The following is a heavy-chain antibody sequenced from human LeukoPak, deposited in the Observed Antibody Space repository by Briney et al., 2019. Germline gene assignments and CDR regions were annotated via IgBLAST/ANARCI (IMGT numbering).Heavy chain of an antibody. V-gene: IGHV4-34*01. Sequence: KPSEALSLTCAVYGGSFSGHYWSWIRQPPGKGLEWIGETNHSGSTNYNPSLKSRVTISVDTSKNQFSLKLSSVTAADTAVYYCARGVKYYYGSGTHYYYYMDVWGKGTTVTISS. CDR3: ARGVKYYYGSGTHYYYYMDV. CDR1: GGSFSGHY. CDR2: TNHSGST. J-gene: IGHJ6*03. D-gene: IGHD3-10*01.